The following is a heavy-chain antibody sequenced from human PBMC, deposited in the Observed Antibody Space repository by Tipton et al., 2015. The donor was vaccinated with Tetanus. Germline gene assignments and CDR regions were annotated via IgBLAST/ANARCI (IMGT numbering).Heavy chain of an antibody. Sequence: LRLSCAASGFPFHSYHLAWVRQAPGKGLEWIGYMYYSGTTHYNPSLKSRVTISIDRSKNQLSLKLTSVTAADTAVYYCAILPKHWLAPRGAPWGQGILVTVSS. CDR2: MYYSGTT. V-gene: IGHV4-28*01. CDR3: AILPKHWLAPRGAP. D-gene: IGHD6-19*01. J-gene: IGHJ5*02. CDR1: GFPFHSYH.